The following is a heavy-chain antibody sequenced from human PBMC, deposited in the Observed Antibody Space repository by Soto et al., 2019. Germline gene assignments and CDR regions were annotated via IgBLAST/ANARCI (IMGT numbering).Heavy chain of an antibody. CDR1: GYSFTSYW. V-gene: IGHV5-51*01. CDR2: IYPGDSDT. CDR3: ARQIGYSSSSPFFFDI. Sequence: PGESVKISFKGSGYSFTSYWIGWVRQMPGKGLEWMGIIYPGDSDTRYSPSFQGQVTISADKSISTAYLQWSSLKASDTAMYYCARQIGYSSSSPFFFDIWGQGTMVTVSS. D-gene: IGHD6-6*01. J-gene: IGHJ3*02.